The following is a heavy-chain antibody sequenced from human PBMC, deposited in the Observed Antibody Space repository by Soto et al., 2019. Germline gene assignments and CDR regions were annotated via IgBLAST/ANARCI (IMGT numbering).Heavy chain of an antibody. CDR2: ISAYNGNT. CDR3: ARDDRDGYSSSFHDY. J-gene: IGHJ4*02. Sequence: ASVKVSCKASGYTFTSYGISWVRQAPGQGLEWMGWISAYNGNTNYAQKLQGRVTMTTDTSTSTAYMELRSLRSDDTAVYYCARDDRDGYSSSFHDYWAQGTLVTVSS. CDR1: GYTFTSYG. V-gene: IGHV1-18*01. D-gene: IGHD6-13*01.